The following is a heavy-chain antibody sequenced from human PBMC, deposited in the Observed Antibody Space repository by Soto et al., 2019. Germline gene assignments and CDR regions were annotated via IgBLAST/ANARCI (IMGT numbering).Heavy chain of an antibody. D-gene: IGHD1-26*01. CDR1: GGSISSSNYY. J-gene: IGHJ4*02. CDR2: IYYSGST. CDR3: ARRGSGSYSDY. V-gene: IGHV4-39*01. Sequence: QLQLQESGPGLVKPSETLSLTCTVSGGSISSSNYYWGWIRQPPRKGLEWIGNIYYSGSTYYNPSLKSRVTISVATSKKQCSLKLSSVTAADTAVYYCARRGSGSYSDYWGQGTLITVSS.